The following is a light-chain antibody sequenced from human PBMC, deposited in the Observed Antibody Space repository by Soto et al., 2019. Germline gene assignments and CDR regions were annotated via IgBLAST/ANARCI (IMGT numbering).Light chain of an antibody. J-gene: IGKJ4*01. CDR1: QGIGSY. CDR2: GAS. V-gene: IGKV1-9*01. CDR3: QQLNTSPA. Sequence: DLPLTQSPSFLSASVGDRVTITCRASQGIGSYLVWYQQAPGKAPKLLIYGASTLQSGVPSRFSGSGSWTYFTLSISSLPPEYVATYFCQQLNTSPAFGGWTMVVI.